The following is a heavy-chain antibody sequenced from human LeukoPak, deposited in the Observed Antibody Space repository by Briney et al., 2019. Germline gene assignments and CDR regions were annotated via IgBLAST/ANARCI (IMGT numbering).Heavy chain of an antibody. CDR1: QLTFSGYI. V-gene: IGHV3-21*04. Sequence: PGASLRLSCTGSQLTFSGYIMNWVRQAPGKGLEWVSSISHSSNYKYYADSVKGRFTISRDNAMNSLSLQMDSLRAEDTAVYYCARQASGNYFDFWGQGTLVTVSS. J-gene: IGHJ4*02. D-gene: IGHD3-10*01. CDR3: ARQASGNYFDF. CDR2: ISHSSNYK.